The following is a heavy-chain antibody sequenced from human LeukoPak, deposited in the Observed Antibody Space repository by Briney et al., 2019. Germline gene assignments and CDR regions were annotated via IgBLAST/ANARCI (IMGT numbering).Heavy chain of an antibody. J-gene: IGHJ5*02. D-gene: IGHD5-12*01. CDR1: GYTFTSYG. Sequence: ASVKVSCKASGYTFTSYGISWVRQAPGQGLEWMGWISAYNGNTNYAQKLQGRVTMTTDTSTSTAYMELRSLRSDDTAVYYCALYSGYEPSPYNWSDPWGQGTLVTVSS. CDR3: ALYSGYEPSPYNWSDP. V-gene: IGHV1-18*01. CDR2: ISAYNGNT.